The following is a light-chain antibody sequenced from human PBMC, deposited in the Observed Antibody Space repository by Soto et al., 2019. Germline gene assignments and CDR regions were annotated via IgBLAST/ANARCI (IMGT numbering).Light chain of an antibody. Sequence: EIVLTQSPATLSLSPGERATLSCRASQSVSSYLAWYQQKPGQAPRLLIYGASNWATGIPARFSGSGSVTDFTLTISSLEPEDFAVYYCQQRSNWPPALTFGGWTKVEIK. J-gene: IGKJ4*01. CDR2: GAS. CDR1: QSVSSY. V-gene: IGKV3-11*01. CDR3: QQRSNWPPALT.